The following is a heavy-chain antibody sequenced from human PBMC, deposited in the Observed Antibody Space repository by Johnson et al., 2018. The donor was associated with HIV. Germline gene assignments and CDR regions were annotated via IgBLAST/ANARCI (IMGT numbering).Heavy chain of an antibody. V-gene: IGHV3-30*18. J-gene: IGHJ3*02. CDR1: GFTFSNYG. CDR3: AKGYIAAAGDGWDAFDI. Sequence: QVQLVESGGGVVQPGRSLRLSCAAFGFTFSNYGVHWVRQAPGKGLEWVAAISYDGSNKYYAESVQGRVTHSRDNSKNTLYLQMKSLRAEDTAVYYCAKGYIAAAGDGWDAFDIWGQGTMVTVSS. D-gene: IGHD6-13*01. CDR2: ISYDGSNK.